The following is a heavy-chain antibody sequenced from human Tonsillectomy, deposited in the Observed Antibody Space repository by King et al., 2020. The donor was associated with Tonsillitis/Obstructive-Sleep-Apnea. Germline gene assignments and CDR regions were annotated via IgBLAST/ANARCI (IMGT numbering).Heavy chain of an antibody. CDR3: AREGDGYNAVDY. J-gene: IGHJ4*02. D-gene: IGHD5-24*01. V-gene: IGHV4-59*01. Sequence: VQLQESGPGLVKPSETLSLTCTVSGGSISSYFWNWIRQPPGKGLEWIGYIYYSGSTNYNSSLKSRVTISVDTSKKQFSLKLSSVTAADAAVYYCAREGDGYNAVDYWGQGTLVTVSS. CDR2: IYYSGST. CDR1: GGSISSYF.